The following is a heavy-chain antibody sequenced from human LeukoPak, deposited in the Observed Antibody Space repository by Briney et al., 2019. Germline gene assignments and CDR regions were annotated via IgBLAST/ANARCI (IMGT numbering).Heavy chain of an antibody. V-gene: IGHV4-34*01. CDR3: ARPYCSGGSCYSMNDY. Sequence: SETLSLTCAVYGGSFSGYYWSWIRQPPGKGLEWIGEINHSGSTNYNPSLKSRATISVDTSKNQFSLKLSSVTAADTAVYYCARPYCSGGSCYSMNDYWGQGTLVTVSS. D-gene: IGHD2-15*01. CDR2: INHSGST. J-gene: IGHJ4*02. CDR1: GGSFSGYY.